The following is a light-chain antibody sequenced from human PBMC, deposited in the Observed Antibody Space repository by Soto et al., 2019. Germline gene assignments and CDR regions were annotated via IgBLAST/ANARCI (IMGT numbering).Light chain of an antibody. CDR3: QHDYTLLT. V-gene: IGKV3-15*01. J-gene: IGKJ4*01. CDR2: GAS. CDR1: QSISDT. Sequence: EIVITQSPATLSVSPGGRATLSCRASQSISDTLAWYQQTPGQAPGLLIYGASTRAPGFPARFSGSGSGTDFTLTISSLQSEHFADYYCQHDYTLLTFGGGTKVDIK.